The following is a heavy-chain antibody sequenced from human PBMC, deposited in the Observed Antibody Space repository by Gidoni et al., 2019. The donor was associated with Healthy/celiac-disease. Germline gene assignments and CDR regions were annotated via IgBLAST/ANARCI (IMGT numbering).Heavy chain of an antibody. CDR3: ARDIAVAGRPFDAFDI. Sequence: QVQLVESGGGVVQPGRSLRRSCAAPGFTFSSYAMHWVRQAPGKGLGWVAVISYDGSNKYYADAVKGRFTISRDNSKNTLYLQMNSLRAEDTAVYYCARDIAVAGRPFDAFDIWGQGTMVTVSS. V-gene: IGHV3-30*04. D-gene: IGHD6-19*01. CDR1: GFTFSSYA. J-gene: IGHJ3*02. CDR2: ISYDGSNK.